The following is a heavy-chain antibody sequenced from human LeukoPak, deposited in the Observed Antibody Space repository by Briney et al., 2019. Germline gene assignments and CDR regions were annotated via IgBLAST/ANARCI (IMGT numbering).Heavy chain of an antibody. CDR3: ARKNGGNSGGYFDY. CDR2: INHSGST. V-gene: IGHV4-39*07. CDR1: GGSIRSSYYY. Sequence: SETLSLTCTVSGGSIRSSYYYWSWIRQPPGKGLEWIGEINHSGSTNYNPSLKSRVTISVDTSKNQFSLKLSSVTAADTAVYYCARKNGGNSGGYFDYWGQGTLVTVSS. D-gene: IGHD4-23*01. J-gene: IGHJ4*02.